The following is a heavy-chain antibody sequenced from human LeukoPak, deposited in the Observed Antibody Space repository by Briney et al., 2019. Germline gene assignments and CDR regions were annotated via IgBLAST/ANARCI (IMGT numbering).Heavy chain of an antibody. Sequence: GSSVKVSCKASGGTFSSYAISWVRQAPGQGLEWMGGIIPIFGTANYAQKFQGRVTITADESTSTAYMELSSLRSEDTAVYYCARDLGAAAGNHIWGQGTLITVSS. CDR2: IIPIFGTA. CDR3: ARDLGAAAGNHI. V-gene: IGHV1-69*01. J-gene: IGHJ4*02. D-gene: IGHD6-13*01. CDR1: GGTFSSYA.